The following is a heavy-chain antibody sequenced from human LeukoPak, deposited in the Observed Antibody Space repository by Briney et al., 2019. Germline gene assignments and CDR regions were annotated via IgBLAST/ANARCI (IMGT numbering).Heavy chain of an antibody. Sequence: SETLSLTCTVSGGSISSGSYYWSWIRQPAGKGLEWIERIYTSGSTNYNPSLKSRVTISVDTSKNQLSLKLSSVTAADTAVYYCARTSAEAEDYYYYYYMDVWGKGTTVTVSS. J-gene: IGHJ6*03. V-gene: IGHV4-61*02. CDR2: IYTSGST. CDR1: GGSISSGSYY. CDR3: ARTSAEAEDYYYYYYMDV.